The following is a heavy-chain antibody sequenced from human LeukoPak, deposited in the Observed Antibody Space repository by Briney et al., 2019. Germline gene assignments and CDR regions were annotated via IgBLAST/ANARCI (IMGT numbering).Heavy chain of an antibody. CDR3: ARVDYYDRSGYFDY. J-gene: IGHJ4*02. CDR2: IYPGDSDT. V-gene: IGHV5-51*01. Sequence: GESLKISCEGSGYSFSNYWLGWVRQMPGKGLEWMGIIYPGDSDTRYSPSFQGQVTISADKSISTAYLQWSSLKASGTAMYYCARVDYYDRSGYFDYWGQGTQVTVSS. D-gene: IGHD3-22*01. CDR1: GYSFSNYW.